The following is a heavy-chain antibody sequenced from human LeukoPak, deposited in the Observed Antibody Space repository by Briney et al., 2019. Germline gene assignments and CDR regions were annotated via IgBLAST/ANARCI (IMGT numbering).Heavy chain of an antibody. CDR3: ARDLWDPFGEQVNWFDP. CDR2: ISYDGSNK. J-gene: IGHJ5*02. V-gene: IGHV3-30*04. CDR1: GFTFSSYA. D-gene: IGHD3-10*01. Sequence: GGSLRLSCAASGFTFSSYAMHWVRQAPGKGLEWVAVISYDGSNKYYADSVKGRFTISRDNSKNTLYLQMNSLRAEDTAVYYCARDLWDPFGEQVNWFDPWGQGTLVTVSS.